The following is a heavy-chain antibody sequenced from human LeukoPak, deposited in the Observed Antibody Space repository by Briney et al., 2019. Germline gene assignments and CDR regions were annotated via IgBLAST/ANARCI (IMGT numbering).Heavy chain of an antibody. CDR3: ARDQWKSVSSYYYYHMDV. J-gene: IGHJ6*03. Sequence: GASVKVSCKASGGTFSSYAISWVRQAPGQGLEWMGWIDPKSGGTYYAEKFQGRVTMTSDTTISTGYMELTRLTSDDTAIYYCARDQWKSVSSYYYYHMDVWGKGTTVTVSS. CDR2: IDPKSGGT. V-gene: IGHV1-2*02. D-gene: IGHD1-1*01. CDR1: GGTFSSYA.